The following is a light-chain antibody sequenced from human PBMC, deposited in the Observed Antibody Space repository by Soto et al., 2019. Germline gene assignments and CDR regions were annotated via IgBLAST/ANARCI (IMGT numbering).Light chain of an antibody. CDR2: DVS. J-gene: IGLJ2*01. CDR3: TSYTSSSTLVV. Sequence: QSALTQPASVSGSPGQSITISCTGTSSDVGGYNYVSWYQQHPGKAPKVMIYDVSNRPSGVSNRFSGSKSGNTASLTISGRQAEDEAYYYCTSYTSSSTLVVFGGGTKVTVL. V-gene: IGLV2-14*01. CDR1: SSDVGGYNY.